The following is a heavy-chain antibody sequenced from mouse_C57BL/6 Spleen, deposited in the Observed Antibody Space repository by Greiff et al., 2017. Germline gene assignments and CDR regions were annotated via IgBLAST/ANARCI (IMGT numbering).Heavy chain of an antibody. J-gene: IGHJ4*01. CDR1: GYTFTSYW. CDR2: IDPSDSYT. V-gene: IGHV1-59*01. Sequence: QVQLQQPGAELVRPGTSVKLSCKASGYTFTSYWMHWVKQRPGQGLEWIGVIDPSDSYTNYNQKFKGKATLTVDTSSSTAYMQLSSLTSEDSAVYYCARSEDGYAIDYWVQGTSVTVSS. CDR3: ARSEDGYAIDY. D-gene: IGHD2-3*01.